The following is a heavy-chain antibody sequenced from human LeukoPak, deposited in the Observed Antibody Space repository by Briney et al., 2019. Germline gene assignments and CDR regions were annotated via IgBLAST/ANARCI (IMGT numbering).Heavy chain of an antibody. CDR1: GYTFTGYY. CDR3: AGDRTRTGYSSGWYHDY. V-gene: IGHV1-2*02. D-gene: IGHD6-19*01. Sequence: ASVKVSCKASGYTFTGYYMHWVRQAPGQGLEWMGWINPNSGGINYAQKFQGRVTMTRDTSISTAYMELSRLRSDDTAVYYRAGDRTRTGYSSGWYHDYWGQGTLVTVSS. CDR2: INPNSGGI. J-gene: IGHJ4*02.